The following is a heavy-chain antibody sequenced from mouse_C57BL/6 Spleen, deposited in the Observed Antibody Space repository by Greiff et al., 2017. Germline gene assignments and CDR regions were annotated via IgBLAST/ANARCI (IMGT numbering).Heavy chain of an antibody. J-gene: IGHJ2*01. Sequence: QVQLQQPGAELVRPGSSVKLSCKASGYTFTSYWMDWVKQRPGQGLEWIGNIYPSDSETHYNQKFKDKATLTVDKSSSTAYMQLSSLTSEDSAVYYCARRGDGLGTYWGQGTTLTVSS. D-gene: IGHD2-3*01. CDR2: IYPSDSET. CDR3: ARRGDGLGTY. CDR1: GYTFTSYW. V-gene: IGHV1-61*01.